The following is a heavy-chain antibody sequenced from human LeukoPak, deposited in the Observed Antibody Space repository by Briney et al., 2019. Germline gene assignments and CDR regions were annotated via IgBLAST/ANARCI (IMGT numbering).Heavy chain of an antibody. CDR1: GFTFSNYA. CDR2: ISDSGDST. Sequence: GGSLRRSCAASGFTFSNYAMNWVRQAPGKGLEWVSVISDSGDSTYYADSVKGRFTISRDNSKNTLYLQMNSLRADDTAVYYCAKSRVAAAGSGFFDYWGQGTLVTVSS. D-gene: IGHD6-13*01. J-gene: IGHJ4*02. CDR3: AKSRVAAAGSGFFDY. V-gene: IGHV3-23*01.